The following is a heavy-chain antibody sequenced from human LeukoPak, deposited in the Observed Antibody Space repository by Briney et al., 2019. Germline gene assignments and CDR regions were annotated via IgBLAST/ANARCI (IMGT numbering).Heavy chain of an antibody. CDR2: IYYSGST. V-gene: IGHV4-31*11. J-gene: IGHJ4*02. D-gene: IGHD6-19*01. CDR1: GGSISSGGYS. Sequence: SETLSLTCAVSGGSISSGGYSWSWIRQPPGKGLEWIGYIYYSGSTYYNPSLKSRVTISVDTSKNQFSPKLSSVTAADTAVYYCARGAPTPSVFTVAGLFDYWGQGTLVTVSS. CDR3: ARGAPTPSVFTVAGLFDY.